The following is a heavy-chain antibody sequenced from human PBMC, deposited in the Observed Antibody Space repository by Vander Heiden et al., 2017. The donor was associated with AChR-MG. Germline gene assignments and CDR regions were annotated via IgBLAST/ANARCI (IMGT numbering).Heavy chain of an antibody. Sequence: QVQLQQWGAGLLKPSETLSLTCAVYNGSLSGYHWTWIRQPPGKGLEWIGEISHSGSTNYNPSLKSRATISVDKSKRQFSLKLTSVIAADTAVYYCARDNTYDRPRGWFGPWGRGTPVSVSS. D-gene: IGHD1-1*01. V-gene: IGHV4-34*02. CDR2: ISHSGST. CDR3: ARDNTYDRPRGWFGP. J-gene: IGHJ5*02. CDR1: NGSLSGYH.